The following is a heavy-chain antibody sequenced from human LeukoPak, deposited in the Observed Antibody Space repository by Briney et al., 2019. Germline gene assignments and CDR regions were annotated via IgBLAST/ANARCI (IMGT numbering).Heavy chain of an antibody. CDR2: ICYSGSNK. CDR3: ASNGDYGSFNY. CDR1: GFTFSSYG. J-gene: IGHJ4*02. Sequence: GGSLRLSCAASGFTFSSYGMRWVRQAPGKGLEWVAYICYSGSNKYYAYSVKGRFTISRDNSKNTLYLQMNSLRAEDTAVYYWASNGDYGSFNYWGQGTLVTASS. V-gene: IGHV3-30*02. D-gene: IGHD4-17*01.